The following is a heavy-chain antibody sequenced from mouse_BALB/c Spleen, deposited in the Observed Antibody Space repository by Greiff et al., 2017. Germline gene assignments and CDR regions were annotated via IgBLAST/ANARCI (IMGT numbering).Heavy chain of an antibody. J-gene: IGHJ1*01. D-gene: IGHD2-14*01. Sequence: EVQGVESGGGLVKPGGSLKLSCAASGFTFSSYAMSWVRQTPEKRLEWVASISSGGSTYYPDSVKGRFTISRDNARNILYLQMSSLRSEDTAMYYCARGYDLDLYFDVWGAGTTVTVSS. CDR3: ARGYDLDLYFDV. CDR1: GFTFSSYA. V-gene: IGHV5-6-5*01. CDR2: ISSGGST.